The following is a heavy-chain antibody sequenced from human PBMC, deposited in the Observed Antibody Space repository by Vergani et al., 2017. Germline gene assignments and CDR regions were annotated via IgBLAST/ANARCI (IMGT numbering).Heavy chain of an antibody. J-gene: IGHJ4*02. D-gene: IGHD1-26*01. V-gene: IGHV6-1*01. CDR3: ARGGGSSTSSYFDS. CDR2: TYYRSKWYN. Sequence: QVQLQQSGPGLVKPSQTLLLTCAISGDSVSSNSAAWNWIRQSPSRGLEWLGRTYYRSKWYNDYAVSVKSRTTINPDISKNQFTLQLISVTPEDTAVYYCARGGGSSTSSYFDSWGRGTLVTVSS. CDR1: GDSVSSNSAA.